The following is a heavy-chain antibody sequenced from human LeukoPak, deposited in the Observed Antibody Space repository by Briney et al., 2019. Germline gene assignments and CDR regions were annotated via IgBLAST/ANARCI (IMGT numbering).Heavy chain of an antibody. CDR3: ARSPNYYDSSGYYHDAFDI. J-gene: IGHJ3*02. Sequence: ASVKVSCKASGYTFTSYGISWVRQAPGQGLEWMGWISAYNGNTNYAQKLQGRVTMTTDTSTSAAYMELRSLRSDDTAVYYCARSPNYYDSSGYYHDAFDIWGQGTMVTVSS. V-gene: IGHV1-18*01. CDR2: ISAYNGNT. D-gene: IGHD3-22*01. CDR1: GYTFTSYG.